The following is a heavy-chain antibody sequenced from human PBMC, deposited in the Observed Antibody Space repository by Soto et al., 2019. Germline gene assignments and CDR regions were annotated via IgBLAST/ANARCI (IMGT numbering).Heavy chain of an antibody. D-gene: IGHD3-3*02. J-gene: IGHJ4*01. CDR3: AALLLGNGGRGY. V-gene: IGHV4-61*01. CDR1: GASVSSDSYH. CDR2: VSDRGDS. Sequence: QVRLQESGPGLLKPSETLSLTCSVSGASVSSDSYHWSWIRQPPGKGLEWIGYVSDRGDSNYHPSLKSRLTISIATSTNQLSLRLSSVPAADPAGYCCAALLLGNGGRGYWGHGLLVPVSS.